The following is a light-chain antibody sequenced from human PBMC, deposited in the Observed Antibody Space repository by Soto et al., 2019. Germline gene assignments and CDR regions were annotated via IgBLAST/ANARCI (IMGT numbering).Light chain of an antibody. J-gene: IGKJ4*01. CDR2: DAS. CDR1: QSVTTY. Sequence: EIVLTQSPATLSLSPGERATLSCRASQSVTTYLDWYQQKPGQAPRLLIYDASNRATGIPDRFSGSGSGTDITLTISTLEPKDFAVYYCQQRSDWPSTFGGGTTVEIK. V-gene: IGKV3-11*01. CDR3: QQRSDWPST.